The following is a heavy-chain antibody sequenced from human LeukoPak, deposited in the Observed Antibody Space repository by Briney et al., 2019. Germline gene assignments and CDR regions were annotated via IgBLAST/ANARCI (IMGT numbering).Heavy chain of an antibody. V-gene: IGHV1-18*01. D-gene: IGHD6-13*01. CDR3: ARGVSSSWITPLRY. J-gene: IGHJ4*02. CDR1: GYTFTSYG. CDR2: ISAYNGNT. Sequence: GASVKVSCKASGYTFTSYGISWVRQAPGQGLEWMGWISAYNGNTNYAQKLQGRVTMTTDTSTSTAYMELRRLRSDDTAVYYCARGVSSSWITPLRYWGQGTLVTVSS.